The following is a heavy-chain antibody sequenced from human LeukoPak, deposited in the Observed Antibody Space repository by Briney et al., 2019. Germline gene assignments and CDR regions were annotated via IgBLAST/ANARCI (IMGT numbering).Heavy chain of an antibody. CDR3: ARTFGSGSFPDYYYYGMDV. Sequence: WGSLRLSFAASGFTFTIFWMHWVRHAPGKGLVCVSGIKSDGSRTTYADSVKGRFTISRDNAKNTLYLQMNSLRAEDTAVYYCARTFGSGSFPDYYYYGMDVWGQGTTITVSS. V-gene: IGHV3-74*01. CDR2: IKSDGSRT. D-gene: IGHD3-10*01. CDR1: GFTFTIFW. J-gene: IGHJ6*02.